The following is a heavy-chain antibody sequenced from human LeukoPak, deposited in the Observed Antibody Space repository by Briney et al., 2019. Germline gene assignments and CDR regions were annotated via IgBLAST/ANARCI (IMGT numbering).Heavy chain of an antibody. V-gene: IGHV1-18*01. CDR2: ISVYNGNT. Sequence: ASVKVSCKASGYTFTTYGISWVRQAPGQGLEWMGWISVYNGNTNYAQKLQGRVTMTTDTSTSTAYMELRSLRSDDTAVYYCAREDSSTYSRAFDIWGQGTMVTVSS. CDR1: GYTFTTYG. J-gene: IGHJ3*02. CDR3: AREDSSTYSRAFDI. D-gene: IGHD2-2*01.